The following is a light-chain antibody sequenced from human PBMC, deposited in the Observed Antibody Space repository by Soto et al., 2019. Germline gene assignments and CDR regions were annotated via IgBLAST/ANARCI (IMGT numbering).Light chain of an antibody. J-gene: IGLJ3*02. V-gene: IGLV1-40*01. CDR1: SSNIGAGYD. Sequence: QSVLTQPPSVSGAPGQRVTISCTGSSSNIGAGYDVHWYQQLPGTAPKLLVSGNTNRPSGVPDRFSGSKSGTSASLAITGLQAEDEAYYYCQSYDSSLSYWVFGGGTKGTVL. CDR3: QSYDSSLSYWV. CDR2: GNT.